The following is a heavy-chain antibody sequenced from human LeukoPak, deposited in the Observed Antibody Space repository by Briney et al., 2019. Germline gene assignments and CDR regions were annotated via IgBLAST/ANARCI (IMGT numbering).Heavy chain of an antibody. D-gene: IGHD2-8*01. Sequence: GGSPRLSCAASGFTFSSYGMHWVRQAPGKGLEWVAVISYDGSNKYYADSVKGRFTISRDNSKNTLYLQMNSLRAEDTAVYYCANGYCTNGVCYPYYYYCMDVWGKGTTVTVSS. CDR1: GFTFSSYG. V-gene: IGHV3-30*18. CDR3: ANGYCTNGVCYPYYYYCMDV. CDR2: ISYDGSNK. J-gene: IGHJ6*03.